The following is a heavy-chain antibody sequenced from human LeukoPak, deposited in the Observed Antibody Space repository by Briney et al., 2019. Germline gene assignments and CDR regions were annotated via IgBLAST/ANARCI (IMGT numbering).Heavy chain of an antibody. D-gene: IGHD2-8*01. CDR2: ISSSGGST. V-gene: IGHV3-23*01. CDR3: AKVLMVYASKGGFDY. J-gene: IGHJ4*02. CDR1: GFTFSSYA. Sequence: GGSLRLSCAASGFTFSSYAMSWVRQAPGKGLEWVSAISSSGGSTYYADSVKGRFTISRDNSKNTLYLQMNSLRAEDTAVYYCAKVLMVYASKGGFDYWGQGTLVTVSS.